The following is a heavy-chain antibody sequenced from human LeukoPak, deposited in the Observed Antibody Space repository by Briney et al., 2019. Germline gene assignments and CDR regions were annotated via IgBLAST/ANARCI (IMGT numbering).Heavy chain of an antibody. CDR3: ARDGGSAIPFDY. V-gene: IGHV3-7*01. Sequence: GGSLRLSCAASGFIFSDYWMSWVRQVPGKGLEWVANIRQDGSEKYYVDSVKGRFTISRDNVKNSLYLQMNSLRAEDTAVYYCARDGGSAIPFDYWGQGTLVTVSS. CDR1: GFIFSDYW. J-gene: IGHJ4*02. CDR2: IRQDGSEK.